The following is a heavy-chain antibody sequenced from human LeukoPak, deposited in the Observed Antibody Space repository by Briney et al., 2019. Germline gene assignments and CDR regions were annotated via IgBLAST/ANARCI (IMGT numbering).Heavy chain of an antibody. CDR2: ISAYNGNT. CDR1: GGTFSSYG. J-gene: IGHJ6*02. V-gene: IGHV1-18*01. D-gene: IGHD2-2*01. CDR3: ARGPYIVVVPAAMESPEYYYYGMDV. Sequence: GASVKVSCKASGGTFSSYGISWVRQAPGQGLEWMGWISAYNGNTNYAQKLQGRVTMTTDTSTSTAYMELRSLRSDDTAVYYCARGPYIVVVPAAMESPEYYYYGMDVWGQGTTVTVSS.